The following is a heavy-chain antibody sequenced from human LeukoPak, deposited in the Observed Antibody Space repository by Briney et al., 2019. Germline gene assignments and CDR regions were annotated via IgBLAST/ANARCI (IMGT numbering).Heavy chain of an antibody. J-gene: IGHJ4*02. CDR1: RGPFSRYS. D-gene: IGHD3-3*01. CDR3: ARTPHHGSGWQRYESYYFDD. V-gene: IGHV4-34*01. Sequence: KPSETLSLTCAVYRGPFSRYSWSCVRQPPGKGLEWVGEIKHRGSTNYNPSLKRRVTISVDTSKSRFSLKLSSVTAADTAVYYWARTPHHGSGWQRYESYYFDDWCQGTLFTVSS. CDR2: IKHRGST.